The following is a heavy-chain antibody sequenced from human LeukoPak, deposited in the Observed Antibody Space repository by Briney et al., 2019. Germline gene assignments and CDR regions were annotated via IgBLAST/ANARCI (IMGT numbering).Heavy chain of an antibody. CDR2: IYYSGST. D-gene: IGHD3-10*01. Sequence: SETLSLTCTVSGGSISSYYWSWIRQPPGKGLEWMGYIYYSGSTNYNPSLKSRVTISVDTSKNQFSLKLSSVTAADTAVYYCARGATMVRGVRFWFDPWGQGTLVTVSS. J-gene: IGHJ5*02. CDR1: GGSISSYY. V-gene: IGHV4-59*01. CDR3: ARGATMVRGVRFWFDP.